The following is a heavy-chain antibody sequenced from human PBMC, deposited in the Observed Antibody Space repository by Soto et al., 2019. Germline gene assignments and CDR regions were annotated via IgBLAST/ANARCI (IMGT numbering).Heavy chain of an antibody. CDR3: ANSYSRSSLIYLDY. J-gene: IGHJ4*02. Sequence: GGSLRLSCAASGFSFSSYAMSWVRQAPGKGLEWVSTISGSGGSTYYADSVKGRFTISRDNSKNTLYLEMNSLRAEDTAIYYCANSYSRSSLIYLDYWGQGTLVTVSS. CDR1: GFSFSSYA. D-gene: IGHD6-6*01. V-gene: IGHV3-23*01. CDR2: ISGSGGST.